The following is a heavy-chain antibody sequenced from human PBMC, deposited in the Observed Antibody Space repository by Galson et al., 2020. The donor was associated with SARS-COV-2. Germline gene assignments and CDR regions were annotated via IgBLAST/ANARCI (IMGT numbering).Heavy chain of an antibody. D-gene: IGHD6-13*01. CDR2: INPNSGGT. CDR1: GYTFTGYY. Sequence: ASVKVSCKASGYTFTGYYMHWVRQAPGQGPEWMGWINPNSGGTNYAQKFQGRVTMTRDTSISTAYMELSRLRSDDTAVYYCARVGYSSSWSPYYYYGMDVWGQGTTVTVSS. V-gene: IGHV1-2*02. CDR3: ARVGYSSSWSPYYYYGMDV. J-gene: IGHJ6*02.